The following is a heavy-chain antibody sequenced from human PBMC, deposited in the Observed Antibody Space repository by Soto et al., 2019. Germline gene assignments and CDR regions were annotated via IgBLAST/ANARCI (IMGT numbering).Heavy chain of an antibody. Sequence: SVKVSCKASGGTFSSYAISWVRQAPGQGLEWMGGIIPIFGTANYAQKFQGRVTITADESTSTAYMGLSSLRSEDTAVYYCARRRDYIVLVSAAIGDYYYYGMDVWGQGTTVTVSS. CDR3: ARRRDYIVLVSAAIGDYYYYGMDV. J-gene: IGHJ6*02. CDR1: GGTFSSYA. CDR2: IIPIFGTA. V-gene: IGHV1-69*13. D-gene: IGHD2-2*01.